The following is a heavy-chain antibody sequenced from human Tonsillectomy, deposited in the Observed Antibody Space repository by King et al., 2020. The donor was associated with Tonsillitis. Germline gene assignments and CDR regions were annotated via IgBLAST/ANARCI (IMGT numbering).Heavy chain of an antibody. CDR1: GGSISSSSYY. Sequence: MQLQESGPGLVKPSETLSLTCTVSGGSISSSSYYWGWIRQPPGKGLEWIGSIYYSGSTYYNPSLNSRVTISVDTSKNQFSLKLSSVTAADTAVYYCAGLGARGEMATSDDWYFDLWGRGTLVTVSS. CDR3: AGLGARGEMATSDDWYFDL. J-gene: IGHJ2*01. V-gene: IGHV4-39*01. CDR2: IYYSGST. D-gene: IGHD5-24*01.